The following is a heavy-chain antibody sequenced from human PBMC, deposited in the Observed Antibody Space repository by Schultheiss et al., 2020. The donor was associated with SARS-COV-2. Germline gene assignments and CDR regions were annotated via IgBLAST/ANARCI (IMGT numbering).Heavy chain of an antibody. CDR3: ARDGVALIAARADY. Sequence: GGSLRLSCAASGFTFSSYSMNWVRQAPGKGLEWVSYISSSSSTIYYADSVKGRFTISRDNAKNSLYLQMNSLRAEDTAVYYCARDGVALIAARADYWGQGTLVTVSS. CDR2: ISSSSSTI. D-gene: IGHD6-6*01. J-gene: IGHJ4*02. V-gene: IGHV3-48*01. CDR1: GFTFSSYS.